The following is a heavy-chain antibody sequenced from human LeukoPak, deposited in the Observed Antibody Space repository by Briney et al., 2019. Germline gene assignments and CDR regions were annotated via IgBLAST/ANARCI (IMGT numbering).Heavy chain of an antibody. CDR1: GFTFSSYA. V-gene: IGHV3-30-3*01. D-gene: IGHD2-21*01. CDR2: ISYDGSNK. CDR3: ARNLHIVVVNSAFDI. J-gene: IGHJ3*02. Sequence: GGSLRLSCAASGFTFSSYAMHWVRQAPGKGLEWVAVISYDGSNKYYADSVKGRFTISRDNSKNTLYLQMNSLRAEDTAVYYCARNLHIVVVNSAFDIWGQGTMVTVSS.